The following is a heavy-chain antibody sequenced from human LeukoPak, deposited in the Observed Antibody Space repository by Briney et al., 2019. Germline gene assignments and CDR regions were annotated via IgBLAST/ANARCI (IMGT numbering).Heavy chain of an antibody. Sequence: GGSLRLSCAASGFTFSSYSMNWVRQAPGKGLEWVSYISSSSSTIYYADSVKGRFTISRDNTKNSLYLQMNSLRAEDTAVYYGARDASGSYGYFDYWGQGTLVTVSS. CDR1: GFTFSSYS. CDR2: ISSSSSTI. J-gene: IGHJ4*02. D-gene: IGHD1-26*01. CDR3: ARDASGSYGYFDY. V-gene: IGHV3-48*01.